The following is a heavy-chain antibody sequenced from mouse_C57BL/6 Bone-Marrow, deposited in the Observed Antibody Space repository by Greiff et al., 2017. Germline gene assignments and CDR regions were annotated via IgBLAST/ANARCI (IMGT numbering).Heavy chain of an antibody. V-gene: IGHV2-6*01. CDR1: GFSLTSYG. CDR2: IWGVGST. J-gene: IGHJ3*01. CDR3: ASGKGYVWFAY. Sequence: VKLMESGPGLVAPSQSLSITCTVSGFSLTSYGVDWVRQSPGKGLEWLGVIWGVGSTNYNSALKSRLSISKDNSKSQVFLKMNSLQTDDTAMYYCASGKGYVWFAYWGQGTLVTVSA. D-gene: IGHD2-2*01.